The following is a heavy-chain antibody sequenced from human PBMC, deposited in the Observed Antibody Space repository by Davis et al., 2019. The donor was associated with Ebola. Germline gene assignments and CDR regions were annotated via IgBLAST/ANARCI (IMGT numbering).Heavy chain of an antibody. J-gene: IGHJ4*02. CDR2: ISAYNGNT. D-gene: IGHD6-19*01. CDR1: GYTFTSYG. V-gene: IGHV1-18*01. CDR3: ARATFGYNSGWYADY. Sequence: ASVKVSCKASGYTFTSYGISWVRQAPGQGLEWMGWISAYNGNTNYAQKLQGRVTMTRDTSTSTVYMELSSLRSEDTAVFYCARATFGYNSGWYADYWGQGTLVTVSS.